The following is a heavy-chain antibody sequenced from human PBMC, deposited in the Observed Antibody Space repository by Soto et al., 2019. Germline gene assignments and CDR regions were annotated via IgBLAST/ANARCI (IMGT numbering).Heavy chain of an antibody. Sequence: PGGSLRLSCAASGFTFTSYAMSWVRQAPGKGLEWVSSISGSGDYTYHADSVKGRFTISRDNSKNTLYLQMNSLRAEDTAVYYCTTGIACSLGYCSSTDVWGQGTTVTVSS. D-gene: IGHD2-2*01. CDR3: TTGIACSLGYCSSTDV. CDR2: ISGSGDYT. V-gene: IGHV3-23*01. J-gene: IGHJ6*02. CDR1: GFTFTSYA.